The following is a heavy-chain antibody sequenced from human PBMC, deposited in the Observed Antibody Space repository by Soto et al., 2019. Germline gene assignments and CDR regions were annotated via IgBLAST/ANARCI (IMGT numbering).Heavy chain of an antibody. D-gene: IGHD6-13*01. CDR1: GFTFSSYG. CDR2: ISYDGSNK. V-gene: IGHV3-30*18. Sequence: QVQLVESGGGVVQPGRSLRLSCAASGFTFSSYGMHWVREASGKGLEWVAVISYDGSNKYYADSVKGRVSISRDNSKNMLYLQMDSLSAEDTAVYYCAKTPDVGSSWCVSAHDDYYGMDVWGQRPTVTVS. CDR3: AKTPDVGSSWCVSAHDDYYGMDV. J-gene: IGHJ6*02.